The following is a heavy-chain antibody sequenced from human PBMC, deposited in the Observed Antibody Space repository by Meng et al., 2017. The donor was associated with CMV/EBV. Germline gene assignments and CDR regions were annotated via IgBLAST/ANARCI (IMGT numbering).Heavy chain of an antibody. Sequence: SETLSLTCAVYGGSFSGYYWSWIRQPPGKGLEWIGEINHSGSTNYNPSLKNRVTISVDTSKNQFSLKLSSVTAADTAVYYCARRRTSSGYSSSWSGYNWFDPWGQGTLVTVSS. CDR2: INHSGST. V-gene: IGHV4-34*01. CDR1: GGSFSGYY. J-gene: IGHJ5*02. CDR3: ARRRTSSGYSSSWSGYNWFDP. D-gene: IGHD6-13*01.